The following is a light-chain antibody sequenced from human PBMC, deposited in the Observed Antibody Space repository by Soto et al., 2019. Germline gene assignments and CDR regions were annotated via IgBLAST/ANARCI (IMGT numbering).Light chain of an antibody. V-gene: IGKV3-15*01. J-gene: IGKJ1*01. Sequence: VMTQPPATLSVSPGERATLSCRASHSVSASLAWYQQKPGQAPRLLISGASTRAAGIPARFSGSGSGTDFTLTITSLQSEDFAVYYCQHYNAWPWTFGQGTKVDIK. CDR3: QHYNAWPWT. CDR2: GAS. CDR1: HSVSAS.